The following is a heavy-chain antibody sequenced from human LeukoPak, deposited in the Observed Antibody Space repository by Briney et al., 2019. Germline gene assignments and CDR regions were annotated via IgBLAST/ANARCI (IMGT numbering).Heavy chain of an antibody. Sequence: SETLSLTCTVSGGSISSGDYYWSWIRQPPGKGLESIGYIYYSGSTYYNPSLKSRVTISLDTSKNQFSLKLSSVTAADTAVYYCVRNPSTYSPPNYYYYYMDVWGKGTTVTVSS. J-gene: IGHJ6*03. CDR2: IYYSGST. CDR3: VRNPSTYSPPNYYYYYMDV. CDR1: GGSISSGDYY. D-gene: IGHD4-11*01. V-gene: IGHV4-30-4*08.